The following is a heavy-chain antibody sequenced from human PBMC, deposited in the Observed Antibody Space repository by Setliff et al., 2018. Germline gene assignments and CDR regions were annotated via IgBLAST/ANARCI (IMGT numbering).Heavy chain of an antibody. CDR2: INAGNGNT. CDR3: AREVLPLVREEAFYI. CDR1: GYSFAKYA. J-gene: IGHJ3*02. D-gene: IGHD2-2*01. Sequence: ASVKVSCKASGYSFAKYALHWVRQAPGQRLEWMGWINAGNGNTKCSQNLQGRVTITRDTSASTAYVELSSLRSEDTAVYYCAREVLPLVREEAFYIWGQGTMVTVSS. V-gene: IGHV1-3*01.